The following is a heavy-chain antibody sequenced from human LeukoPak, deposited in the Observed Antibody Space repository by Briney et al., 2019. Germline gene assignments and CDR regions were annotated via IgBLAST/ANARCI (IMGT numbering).Heavy chain of an antibody. Sequence: GGSLRLSCAASGFTFSSYAMSWVRQAPGKGLEWVSAISGSGGSTYYADSVKGRFTISRDNSKNTLYLQMNSLRAEDTAVYYCAKGCCSSTSCYPYYFDYWGQGTLVTVSS. J-gene: IGHJ4*02. V-gene: IGHV3-23*01. CDR3: AKGCCSSTSCYPYYFDY. D-gene: IGHD2-2*01. CDR2: ISGSGGST. CDR1: GFTFSSYA.